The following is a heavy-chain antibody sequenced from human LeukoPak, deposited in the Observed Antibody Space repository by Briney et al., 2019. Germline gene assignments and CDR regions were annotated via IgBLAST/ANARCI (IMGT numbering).Heavy chain of an antibody. D-gene: IGHD3-10*01. CDR2: IYHTGTT. V-gene: IGHV4-59*01. J-gene: IGHJ6*03. Sequence: SETLSLTCSVSDDSITIYYWTWIRQPPGKGLEWIGYIYHTGTTNYNPSLNSRVTISRDTSKNHFSLQLSSVTAADTAVYYCAASGFGFGELPSYFYYYMDVWGKGTTVTISS. CDR3: AASGFGFGELPSYFYYYMDV. CDR1: DDSITIYY.